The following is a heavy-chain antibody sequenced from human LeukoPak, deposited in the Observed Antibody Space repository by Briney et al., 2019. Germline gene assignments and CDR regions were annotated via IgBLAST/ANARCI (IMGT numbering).Heavy chain of an antibody. D-gene: IGHD3-16*01. CDR3: ARDVPGGRNDY. J-gene: IGHJ4*02. CDR1: GGSFSSYY. V-gene: IGHV4-34*11. CDR2: IYYSGLT. Sequence: SETLSLTCAVSGGSFSSYYWSWIRQTPGKGLEWIGSIYYSGLTNYSPSLKSRVTISLDTSKNQFSLNINFVTAADTAVYYCARDVPGGRNDYWGQGTLVTVSS.